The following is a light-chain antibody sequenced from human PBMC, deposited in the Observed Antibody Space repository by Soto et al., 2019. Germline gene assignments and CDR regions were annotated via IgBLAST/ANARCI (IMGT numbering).Light chain of an antibody. CDR1: QVMSSW. Sequence: DIQMTQSPSSLSASVGDRVTITCRASQVMSSWLVWYKQKPGNAPKLLIYKASTLQTGVPSRFSGSESGTEFTLTISSLHPEDFATYYCQQASSFPFPFGGGTEVQIK. CDR3: QQASSFPFP. V-gene: IGKV1-12*01. CDR2: KAS. J-gene: IGKJ4*01.